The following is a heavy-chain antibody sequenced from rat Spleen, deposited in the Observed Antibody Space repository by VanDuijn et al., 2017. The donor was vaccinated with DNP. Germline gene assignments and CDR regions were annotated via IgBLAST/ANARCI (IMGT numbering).Heavy chain of an antibody. CDR2: INSAGST. V-gene: IGHV3-3*01. Sequence: EVQLQESGPGLVKPSQSLSLTCSVTGYSITSSYRWNWIRKFPGNKLEWMGYINSAGSTNYNPSLKSRISITRDTSKNQFFLQVNSVTTEDTATYYCARWGDYWGQGVMVTVSS. CDR1: GYSITSSYR. J-gene: IGHJ2*01. CDR3: ARWGDY.